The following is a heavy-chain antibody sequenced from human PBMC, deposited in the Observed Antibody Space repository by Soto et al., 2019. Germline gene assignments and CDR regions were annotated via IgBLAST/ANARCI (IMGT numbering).Heavy chain of an antibody. CDR2: IYYSGST. J-gene: IGHJ4*02. CDR3: ARDSANCSSTSCPRYYFDY. D-gene: IGHD2-2*01. V-gene: IGHV4-31*03. Sequence: PSETLSLTCTVSGGSISSGGYYWSWIRQHPGKGLEWIGYIYYSGSTYYNPSLKSRVTISVDTSKNQFSLKLSSVTAADTAVYYRARDSANCSSTSCPRYYFDYWGQGTLVTVSS. CDR1: GGSISSGGYY.